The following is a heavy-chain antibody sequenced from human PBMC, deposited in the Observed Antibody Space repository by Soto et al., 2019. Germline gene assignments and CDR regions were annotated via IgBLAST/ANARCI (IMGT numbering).Heavy chain of an antibody. CDR3: ARKGSSSWKTYYYYGMDV. Sequence: GWSLRLSCAASGFTFSSYWMHWVRQAPGKGLVWVSRINSDGSSTSYADSVKGRFTISRDNAKNTLYLQMNSLRAEDTAVYYCARKGSSSWKTYYYYGMDVWGQGTTVTVSS. CDR2: INSDGSST. D-gene: IGHD6-13*01. V-gene: IGHV3-74*01. CDR1: GFTFSSYW. J-gene: IGHJ6*02.